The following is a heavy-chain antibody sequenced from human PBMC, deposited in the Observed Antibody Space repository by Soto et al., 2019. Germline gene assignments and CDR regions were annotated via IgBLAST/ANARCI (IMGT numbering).Heavy chain of an antibody. CDR3: ARGASNYYDSSGYQNYYYYYGMDV. J-gene: IGHJ6*02. V-gene: IGHV1-46*01. CDR2: INPSGGST. Sequence: ASVKVSCKASGYTFTSYYMHWVRQAPGQGLEWMGIINPSGGSTSYAQKFQGRVTMTRDTSTSTVYMELSSLRSEDTAVYYCARGASNYYDSSGYQNYYYYYGMDVWGQGTTVTVSS. CDR1: GYTFTSYY. D-gene: IGHD3-22*01.